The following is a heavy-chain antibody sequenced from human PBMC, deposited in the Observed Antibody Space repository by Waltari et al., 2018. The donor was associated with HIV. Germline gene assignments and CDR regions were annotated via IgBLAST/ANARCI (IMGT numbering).Heavy chain of an antibody. Sequence: EVQLVESGGGLVQPGGSLRLSCAASGFTFSKYTMNCVRRDPGKGREWVSYISRSSSIIFDADYVKGRFTISRDNAKNSLYLQMNSLRVEDTAVYYCARDINGGWGYWGQGTLVTVAS. D-gene: IGHD7-27*01. J-gene: IGHJ4*02. CDR2: ISRSSSII. V-gene: IGHV3-48*01. CDR3: ARDINGGWGY. CDR1: GFTFSKYT.